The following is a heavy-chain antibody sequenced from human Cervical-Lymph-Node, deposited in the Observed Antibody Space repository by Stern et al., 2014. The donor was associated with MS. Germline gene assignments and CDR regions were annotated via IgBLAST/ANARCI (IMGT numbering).Heavy chain of an antibody. Sequence: VQLVESGAEVKKPGASVSVSCKASGYTFIDYYLHCGLHAPGQGFQWLGWINPSTGATNYGQKFQGRVTMTRDTSINTAYVELRRLRSDDTAVYFCAKVAWELLGAFDIWGQGTLITVSS. CDR1: GYTFIDYY. V-gene: IGHV1-2*02. J-gene: IGHJ3*02. D-gene: IGHD2-15*01. CDR2: INPSTGAT. CDR3: AKVAWELLGAFDI.